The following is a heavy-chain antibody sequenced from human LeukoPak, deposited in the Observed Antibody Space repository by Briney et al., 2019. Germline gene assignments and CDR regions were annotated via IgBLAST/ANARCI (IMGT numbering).Heavy chain of an antibody. CDR3: ARGALSLMAAFDS. V-gene: IGHV3-7*01. Sequence: GGSLRLSCAASGFTFSSYWMHWVRQAPGKGLEWVANIKQDGSEIYFVDSVKGRFSISRENAKNSLYLQMNSLRAEDTAVYYCARGALSLMAAFDSWGQGTLVTVSS. D-gene: IGHD5-24*01. CDR1: GFTFSSYW. CDR2: IKQDGSEI. J-gene: IGHJ4*02.